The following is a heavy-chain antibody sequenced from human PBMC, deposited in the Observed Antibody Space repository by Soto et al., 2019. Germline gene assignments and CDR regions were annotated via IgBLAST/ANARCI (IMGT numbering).Heavy chain of an antibody. CDR1: GGSISSGGYY. D-gene: IGHD6-13*01. Sequence: QVQLQESGPGLVKPSQTLSLTCTVSGGSISSGGYYWSWIRQHPGKALEWIGYIYYSGSTYYNPSLKSRVTLSADTSKNQCLLKLSSVNAADSAVYYCARDGGYSSSWYPIWGHGPLVTVSS. CDR2: IYYSGST. CDR3: ARDGGYSSSWYPI. J-gene: IGHJ4*01. V-gene: IGHV4-31*03.